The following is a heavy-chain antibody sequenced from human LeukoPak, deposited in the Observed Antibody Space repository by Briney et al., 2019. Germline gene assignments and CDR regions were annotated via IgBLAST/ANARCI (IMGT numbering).Heavy chain of an antibody. CDR2: IYPGDSDT. D-gene: IGHD6-6*01. J-gene: IGHJ4*02. V-gene: IGHV5-51*01. CDR3: VRHYPELIAAPRGYFDY. CDR1: GYSFTSYW. Sequence: PGESLKISCKGSGYSFTSYWIGWVRQMPGKGLEWMGIIYPGDSDTRYSPSFQGQVTISADKSISTAYLQWSSLKASDTAMYYCVRHYPELIAAPRGYFDYWGQGTLVTVSS.